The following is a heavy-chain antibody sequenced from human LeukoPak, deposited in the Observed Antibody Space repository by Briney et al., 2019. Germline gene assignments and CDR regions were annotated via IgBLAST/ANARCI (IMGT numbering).Heavy chain of an antibody. D-gene: IGHD6-13*01. J-gene: IGHJ4*02. Sequence: ESGPTLENPTQTLTLTCTFSGFSLSTSGMRVSWIRQPPGKALEWLARIDWDDDKFYSTSLKTRLTISKDTSKNQVVLTMTNMDPVDTATYYCARIRSSSWAYYFDYWGQGTLVTVSS. CDR3: ARIRSSSWAYYFDY. CDR1: GFSLSTSGMR. CDR2: IDWDDDK. V-gene: IGHV2-70*04.